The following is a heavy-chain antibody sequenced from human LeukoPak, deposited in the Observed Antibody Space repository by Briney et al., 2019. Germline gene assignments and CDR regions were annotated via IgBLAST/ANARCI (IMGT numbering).Heavy chain of an antibody. Sequence: GGSLRLSCAASGFTFSSYAMSWVRQAPGKGLEWVSAISGSGGSTYYADSVRGRFTISRDNSKNTLYLQMNSLRAEDTAVYYCAKDESGSYWVGAFDIWGQGTMVTVSS. CDR2: ISGSGGST. CDR3: AKDESGSYWVGAFDI. D-gene: IGHD1-26*01. CDR1: GFTFSSYA. V-gene: IGHV3-23*01. J-gene: IGHJ3*02.